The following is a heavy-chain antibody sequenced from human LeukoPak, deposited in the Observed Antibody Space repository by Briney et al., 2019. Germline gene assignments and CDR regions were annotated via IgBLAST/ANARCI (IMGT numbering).Heavy chain of an antibody. V-gene: IGHV1-69*13. CDR1: GGTFSSYA. D-gene: IGHD2-2*02. CDR2: IIPIFGTA. J-gene: IGHJ6*02. CDR3: ASGRYCSSTSCYTYYGMDV. Sequence: ASVKVSCKASGGTFSSYAISWVRQAPGQGLEWMGGIIPIFGTANYAQKFQGRVTITADESTSTAYMELSSLRPEDTAVYYCASGRYCSSTSCYTYYGMDVWGQGTTVTVSS.